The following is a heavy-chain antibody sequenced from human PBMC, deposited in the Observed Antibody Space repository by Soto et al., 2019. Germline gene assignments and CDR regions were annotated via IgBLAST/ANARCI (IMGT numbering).Heavy chain of an antibody. J-gene: IGHJ4*02. CDR3: ARDGEIGSFRGVIAIDY. V-gene: IGHV1-69*08. CDR1: GGTFSSYT. CDR2: IIPILGIA. D-gene: IGHD3-10*01. Sequence: QVQLVQSGAEVKKPGSSVKVSCKASGGTFSSYTISWVRQAPGQGLEWMGRIIPILGIANYAQKFQGRVTITADKSTSTAYMELSSLRSEDTAVYYCARDGEIGSFRGVIAIDYWGQGTLVTVSS.